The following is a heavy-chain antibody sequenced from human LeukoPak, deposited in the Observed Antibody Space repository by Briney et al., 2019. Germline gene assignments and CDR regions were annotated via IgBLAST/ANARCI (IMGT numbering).Heavy chain of an antibody. Sequence: RTAETLSLTCTVAGGSISSYYWRWIRQPPGKGRERIGYIYYSGTTNYNPSLKSRVTISVDTSKNQFSLKLSSVTAADTAVYYCARGVYIAAAQYGYWGQGTLVTVSS. CDR3: ARGVYIAAAQYGY. CDR2: IYYSGTT. J-gene: IGHJ4*02. D-gene: IGHD6-13*01. V-gene: IGHV4-59*01. CDR1: GGSISSYY.